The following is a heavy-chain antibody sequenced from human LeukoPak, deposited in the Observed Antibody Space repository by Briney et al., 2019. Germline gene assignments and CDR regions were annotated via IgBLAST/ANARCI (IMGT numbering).Heavy chain of an antibody. CDR3: ARKMVRGVIEVDY. CDR1: GGTFSSYA. D-gene: IGHD3-10*01. V-gene: IGHV1-69*06. J-gene: IGHJ4*02. CDR2: IIPIFGTA. Sequence: SVTVSCKASGGTFSSYAISWVRQAPGQGLEWMGGIIPIFGTANYAQKFQGRVTITADKSTSTAYMELRSLRSDDTAVYYCARKMVRGVIEVDYWGQGTLVTVSS.